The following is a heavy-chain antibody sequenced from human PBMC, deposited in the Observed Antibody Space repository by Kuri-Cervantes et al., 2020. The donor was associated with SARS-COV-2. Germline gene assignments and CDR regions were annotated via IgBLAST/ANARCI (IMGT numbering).Heavy chain of an antibody. CDR3: ARDSSSWDYYFDY. V-gene: IGHV4-39*07. CDR2: IDYSGST. Sequence: GSLRLSCTVSGGSISSSSYYWGWIRQPPGKGLEWIGSIDYSGSTSYNPSLRSRVTISVDTSKNQFSLKLSSVTAADTAVYYCARDSSSWDYYFDYWGQGTLVTVSS. CDR1: GGSISSSSYY. D-gene: IGHD6-13*01. J-gene: IGHJ4*02.